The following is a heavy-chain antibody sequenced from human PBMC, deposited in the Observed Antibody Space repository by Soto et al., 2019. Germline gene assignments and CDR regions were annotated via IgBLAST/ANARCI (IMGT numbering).Heavy chain of an antibody. CDR1: GGSISSGCCY. V-gene: IGHV4-31*03. Sequence: SETLSLTCTVSGGSISSGCCYWSWIRQHPGKGLEWIGWIYYSGSTYYNPSLESRVTMSVDTSKNQFSLNVSSMTAADTAVYYCAKFQTMVRGVHRGNWFDPWGQGTQVTVSS. D-gene: IGHD3-10*01. CDR3: AKFQTMVRGVHRGNWFDP. CDR2: IYYSGST. J-gene: IGHJ5*02.